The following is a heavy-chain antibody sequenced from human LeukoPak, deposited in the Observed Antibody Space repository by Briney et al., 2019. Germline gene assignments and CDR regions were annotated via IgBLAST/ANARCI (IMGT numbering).Heavy chain of an antibody. CDR3: ARVPNQYSSSSSSYYYYYYMDV. J-gene: IGHJ6*03. V-gene: IGHV3-48*04. CDR1: GFTFSSYS. Sequence: GGSLRLSCAASGFTFSSYSMNWVRQAPGKGLEWVSYISSSSSTIYYADSVKGRFTISRDNAKNSLYLQMNSLRAEDTAVYYCARVPNQYSSSSSSYYYYYYMDVWGKGTTVTVSS. CDR2: ISSSSSTI. D-gene: IGHD6-6*01.